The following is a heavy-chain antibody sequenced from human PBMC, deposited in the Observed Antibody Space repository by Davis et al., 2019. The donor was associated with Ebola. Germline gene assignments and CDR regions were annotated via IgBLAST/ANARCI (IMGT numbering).Heavy chain of an antibody. D-gene: IGHD3-16*01. Sequence: GGSLRLSCAASGFTFSDYYMNWIRQAPGKGLEWISYITSSDIATHYADSVRGRFTISRDYAKNSLYLQMNNLRAEETAVYYCTTDPGMMITFGGVVNHYGMDVWGQGTTVTVSS. CDR2: ITSSDIAT. CDR1: GFTFSDYY. V-gene: IGHV3-11*01. CDR3: TTDPGMMITFGGVVNHYGMDV. J-gene: IGHJ6*02.